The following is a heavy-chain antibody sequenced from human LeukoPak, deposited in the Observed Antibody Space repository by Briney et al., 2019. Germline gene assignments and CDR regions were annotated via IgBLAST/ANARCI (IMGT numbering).Heavy chain of an antibody. CDR1: GGSISSYY. Sequence: SETLSLTCTVSGGSISSYYWSWIRQPAGKGLEWIGRIYTSGSTNYNPSLKSRVTVSVDTSKNQFSLKLSSVTAADTAVYYCARSSTAAARYYYGMDVWGQGTTVTVSS. D-gene: IGHD6-25*01. J-gene: IGHJ6*02. CDR2: IYTSGST. V-gene: IGHV4-4*07. CDR3: ARSSTAAARYYYGMDV.